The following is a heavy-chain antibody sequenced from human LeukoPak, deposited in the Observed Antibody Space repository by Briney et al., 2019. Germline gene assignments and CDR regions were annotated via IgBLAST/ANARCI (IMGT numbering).Heavy chain of an antibody. V-gene: IGHV1-2*02. CDR2: INLKSGGT. J-gene: IGHJ4*02. D-gene: IGHD5-24*01. CDR1: GYTFTDYH. CDR3: ARDLWGDGYSHFGY. Sequence: ASVKVSCKASGYTFTDYHMQWVRQAPGQGLEWMGWINLKSGGTKYAQKFQGRVTMTRDTSITTAYMDLSGLISDDTAVYYCARDLWGDGYSHFGYWGQGTLVTVSS.